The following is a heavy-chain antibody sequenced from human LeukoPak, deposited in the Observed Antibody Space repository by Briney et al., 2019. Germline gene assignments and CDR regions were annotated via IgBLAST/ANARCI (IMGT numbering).Heavy chain of an antibody. J-gene: IGHJ4*02. CDR3: ARGYGGNSGFDH. CDR2: IYDGGSA. V-gene: IGHV3-53*01. D-gene: IGHD4-23*01. Sequence: SGGSLRLSCAVSGFSVSSNYMSWVRQAPGKGLEWVSVIYDGGSAFYEDSVKGRFTISRDNFEDTLYLQMDSLRVEDTAVYFCARGYGGNSGFDHWGQGILVTVSS. CDR1: GFSVSSNY.